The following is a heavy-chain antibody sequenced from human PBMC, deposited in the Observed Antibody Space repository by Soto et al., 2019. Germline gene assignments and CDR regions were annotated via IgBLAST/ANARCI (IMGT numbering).Heavy chain of an antibody. J-gene: IGHJ4*02. Sequence: GGSLRLSCAASGFTFSSYAMSWVRQAPGKGLEWVSAISGSGGSTYYADSVKGRFTISRDNSKNTLYLQMNSLRAEDTAVYYCAKDLIDSRGWLEIYAYWGQGTLVTVSS. V-gene: IGHV3-23*01. D-gene: IGHD6-19*01. CDR2: ISGSGGST. CDR3: AKDLIDSRGWLEIYAY. CDR1: GFTFSSYA.